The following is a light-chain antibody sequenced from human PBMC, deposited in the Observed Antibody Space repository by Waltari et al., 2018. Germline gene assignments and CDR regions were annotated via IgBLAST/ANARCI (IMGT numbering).Light chain of an antibody. J-gene: IGKJ1*01. CDR2: DAS. V-gene: IGKV3-11*01. Sequence: EIVLTQSPVTLSLSPGQRATLSCRASQSVCTSLAWYQNRPGQAPSLLIYDASTRTTGIPARFSGSGSGTDFTLTISSLEPEDFAVYYCQRRSNSPPWTFGQGTTVEVK. CDR1: QSVCTS. CDR3: QRRSNSPPWT.